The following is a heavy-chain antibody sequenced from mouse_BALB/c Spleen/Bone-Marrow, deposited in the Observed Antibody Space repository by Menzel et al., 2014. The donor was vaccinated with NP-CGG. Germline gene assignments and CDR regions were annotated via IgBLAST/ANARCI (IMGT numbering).Heavy chain of an antibody. Sequence: KLQQSGAELAKPGASVKMSCKASGYTFTNYWMHWVKQRPGQGLEWIGYINPSTGYTEYNQKFKDKATLTADKSSSTAYMQLGSLTSEDSAVYYCARIYYYGRDYWGQGTTLTVSS. CDR3: ARIYYYGRDY. V-gene: IGHV1-7*01. CDR1: GYTFTNYW. CDR2: INPSTGYT. D-gene: IGHD1-1*01. J-gene: IGHJ2*01.